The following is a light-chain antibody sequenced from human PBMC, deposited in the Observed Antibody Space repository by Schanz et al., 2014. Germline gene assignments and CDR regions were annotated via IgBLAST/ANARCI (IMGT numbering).Light chain of an antibody. Sequence: EIVLTQSPATLSLSPGERATLTCRASESVSGYLAWYQQKPGQAPRLLIYGTSSRATGVPDRFSGSGSGTDFTLTISRLEPEDFAVYYCHQYINSPFTFGPGTKLDLK. CDR3: HQYINSPFT. CDR2: GTS. CDR1: ESVSGY. J-gene: IGKJ3*01. V-gene: IGKV3-20*01.